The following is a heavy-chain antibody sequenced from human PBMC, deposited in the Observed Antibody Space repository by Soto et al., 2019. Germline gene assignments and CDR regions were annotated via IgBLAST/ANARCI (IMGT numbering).Heavy chain of an antibody. Sequence: PGRSLRLSCAASGLSFSDSGIHWVRQASGKGLEWVGRIRTKSNHYATAYAASVKGRFTISRDDSRNTAYLQMNSLETEDTAVYYCTRLHFIVEPGINYWGQGTLVTVSS. CDR3: TRLHFIVEPGINY. D-gene: IGHD6-13*01. V-gene: IGHV3-73*01. CDR1: GLSFSDSG. CDR2: IRTKSNHYAT. J-gene: IGHJ4*02.